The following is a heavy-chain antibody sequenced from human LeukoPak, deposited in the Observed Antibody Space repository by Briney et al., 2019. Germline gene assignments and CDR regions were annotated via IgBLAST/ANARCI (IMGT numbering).Heavy chain of an antibody. Sequence: SETLSLTCTVSGYSTSSGYYWGWIRQPPGKGLEWIGSIYHSGSTYYNPSLKSRVTISVDTSKNQFSLKLSSVTAADTAVYYCARDPLRYCSSTSCYISTRDAFDIWGQGTMVTVSS. D-gene: IGHD2-2*02. CDR3: ARDPLRYCSSTSCYISTRDAFDI. V-gene: IGHV4-38-2*02. J-gene: IGHJ3*02. CDR2: IYHSGST. CDR1: GYSTSSGYY.